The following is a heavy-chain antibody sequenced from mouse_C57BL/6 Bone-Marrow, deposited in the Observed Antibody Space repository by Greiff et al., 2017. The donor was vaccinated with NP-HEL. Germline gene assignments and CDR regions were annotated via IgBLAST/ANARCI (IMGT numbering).Heavy chain of an antibody. V-gene: IGHV1-55*01. CDR1: GYTFTSYW. CDR3: AREGNQAFFDY. J-gene: IGHJ2*01. CDR2: IYPGSGST. Sequence: VQLQQPGAELVKPGASVKMSCKASGYTFTSYWITWVKQRPGQGLEWIGDIYPGSGSTNYNEEFKSKATLTVDKSSSTAYMQLSSLTSEDSAVYYCAREGNQAFFDYWGQGTTLTVSS. D-gene: IGHD3-2*02.